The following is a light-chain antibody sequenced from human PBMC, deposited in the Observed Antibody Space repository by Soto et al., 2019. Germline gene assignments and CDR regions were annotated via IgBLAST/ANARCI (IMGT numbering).Light chain of an antibody. V-gene: IGLV1-44*01. J-gene: IGLJ2*01. Sequence: QSVLSQPPSASGTPGQRVTISCSGSSSNIGSNTVNWYQQLPGTAPKLLIYNNNQRPSGAPDRFSGSKSGTSASLAVSGLQSEDEADYYCAAWDDSLNGHVVFGGGTKLTVL. CDR2: NNN. CDR1: SSNIGSNT. CDR3: AAWDDSLNGHVV.